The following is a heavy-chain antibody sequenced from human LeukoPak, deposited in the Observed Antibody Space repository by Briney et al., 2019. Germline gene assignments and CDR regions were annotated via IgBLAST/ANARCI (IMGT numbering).Heavy chain of an antibody. Sequence: ASVKVSCKASGYTFTAHYIHWVRQAPGQGLEWMGWIDPNSGGTNYAQKFLGSVTMTGDTSINTAFMELSRLRADDTAIYYCARGRGPTMVRGVTPNYFDLWGRGSLVTVSS. CDR2: IDPNSGGT. CDR3: ARGRGPTMVRGVTPNYFDL. V-gene: IGHV1-2*02. D-gene: IGHD3-10*01. CDR1: GYTFTAHY. J-gene: IGHJ2*01.